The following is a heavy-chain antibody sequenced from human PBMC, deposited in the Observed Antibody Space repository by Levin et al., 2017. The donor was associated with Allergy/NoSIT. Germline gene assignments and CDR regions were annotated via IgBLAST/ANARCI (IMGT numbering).Heavy chain of an antibody. D-gene: IGHD1-20*01. CDR2: IYYSGST. Sequence: SETLSLTCTVSGGSISSYYWSWIRQPPGKGLEWIGYIYYSGSTNYNPSLKSRVTISVDTSKNQFSLKLSSVTAADTAVYYCARYSSSNNDVGDLRYNWNDGGQGDNWFDPWGQGTLVTVSS. V-gene: IGHV4-59*01. CDR1: GGSISSYY. CDR3: ARYSSSNNDVGDLRYNWNDGGQGDNWFDP. J-gene: IGHJ5*02.